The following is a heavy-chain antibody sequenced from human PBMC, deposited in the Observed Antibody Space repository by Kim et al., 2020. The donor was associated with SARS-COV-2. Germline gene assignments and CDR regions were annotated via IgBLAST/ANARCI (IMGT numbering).Heavy chain of an antibody. Sequence: GSTTYNPSLKSRVTITVDTSKNQFSLKLSSVTAADTAVYYCARRITMISDWGQGTLVTVSS. J-gene: IGHJ4*02. CDR2: GST. D-gene: IGHD3-22*01. V-gene: IGHV4-39*01. CDR3: ARRITMISD.